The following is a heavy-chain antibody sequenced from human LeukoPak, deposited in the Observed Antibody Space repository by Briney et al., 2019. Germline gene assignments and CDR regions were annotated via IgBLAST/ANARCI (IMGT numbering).Heavy chain of an antibody. CDR1: GYTFTGYY. Sequence: GASVKVSCKASGYTFTGYYMHWVRQAPGQGLEWMGWINPNSGGTNYAQKFQGRVTMTRDTSISTAYMELSSLRSYDTAVYYCARLPGIAVAGHFDDWGQGTLVTVSS. CDR3: ARLPGIAVAGHFDD. J-gene: IGHJ4*02. D-gene: IGHD6-19*01. CDR2: INPNSGGT. V-gene: IGHV1-2*02.